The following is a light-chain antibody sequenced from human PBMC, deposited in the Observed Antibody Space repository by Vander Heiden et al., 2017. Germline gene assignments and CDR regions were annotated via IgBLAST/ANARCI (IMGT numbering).Light chain of an antibody. V-gene: IGKV3-20*01. J-gene: IGKJ3*01. CDR1: RSIGRSY. CDR3: QYFGDSPPIT. Sequence: IVLTQSPGTLSLSTGERATLSCRASRSIGRSYLAWYQKKHGQAPRLVIYAASIRATGIPDRFSGSGSGTDFTLTISRLEPEDFAVYHCQYFGDSPPITFGPGTKVEIK. CDR2: AAS.